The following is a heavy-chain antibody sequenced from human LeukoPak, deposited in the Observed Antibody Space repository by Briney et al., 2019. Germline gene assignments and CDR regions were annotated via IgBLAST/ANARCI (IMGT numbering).Heavy chain of an antibody. D-gene: IGHD6-13*01. CDR1: GGSTSSYY. CDR2: IYYSGST. J-gene: IGHJ3*02. CDR3: ARVGQQLAHDAFDI. Sequence: PSETLSLTCTVSGGSTSSYYWSWIRQPPGKGLEWIGYIYYSGSTNYNPSLKSRVTISVDTSKNQFSLKLSSVTAADTAVYYCARVGQQLAHDAFDIWGQGTMVTVSS. V-gene: IGHV4-59*01.